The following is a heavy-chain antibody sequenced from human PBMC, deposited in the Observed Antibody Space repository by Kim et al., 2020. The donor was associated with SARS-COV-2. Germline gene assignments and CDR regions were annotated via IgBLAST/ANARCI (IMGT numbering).Heavy chain of an antibody. V-gene: IGHV3-30*01. J-gene: IGHJ6*02. CDR3: ARAPTPSYGLDV. Sequence: YYADSVKGRFTIYRDNSKNTLWLQMNSLTTEDTAVYYCARAPTPSYGLDVWGQGTTVTVSS.